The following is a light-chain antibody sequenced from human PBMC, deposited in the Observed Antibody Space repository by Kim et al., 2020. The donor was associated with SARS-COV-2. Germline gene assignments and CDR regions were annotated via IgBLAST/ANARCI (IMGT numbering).Light chain of an antibody. CDR3: QVWDSTSDHPV. V-gene: IGLV3-21*04. CDR1: NMGGKT. Sequence: SYELTQAPSMSVAPGKTAAITCGGNNMGGKTVHWYQQKPGQAPVVVIYYDTDRPSGIPERFSGSNSGNTATLTISRVDAGDEADYYCQVWDSTSDHPVFGGGTKLTVL. J-gene: IGLJ2*01. CDR2: YDT.